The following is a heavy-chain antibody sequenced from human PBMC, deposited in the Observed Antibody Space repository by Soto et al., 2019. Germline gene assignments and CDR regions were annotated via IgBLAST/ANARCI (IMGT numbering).Heavy chain of an antibody. V-gene: IGHV4-34*01. CDR1: GGSFSGYY. CDR3: ARAIRGVTMVRGVTRRWFDP. CDR2: INHSGST. Sequence: SETLSLTCAVYGGSFSGYYWSWIRQPPGKGLEWIGEINHSGSTNYNPSLKSRVTISVDTSKNQFSLKLSSVTAADTAVYYCARAIRGVTMVRGVTRRWFDPWDQGTLVT. D-gene: IGHD3-10*01. J-gene: IGHJ5*02.